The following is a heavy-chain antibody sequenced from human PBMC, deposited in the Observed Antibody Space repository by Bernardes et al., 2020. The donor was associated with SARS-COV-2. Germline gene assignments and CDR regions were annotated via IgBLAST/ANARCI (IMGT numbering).Heavy chain of an antibody. D-gene: IGHD3-22*01. V-gene: IGHV4-4*02. J-gene: IGHJ4*02. CDR2: TYHTGTT. CDR3: ARVREEYYDDSSGYGFPEYYCDY. Sequence: SETLSLTCAVSGDSVSSSTWWIWVRQSPGVGLEYIGETYHTGTTKYKSSLKSRVTLSVDKPNNQFSLKLSSVTAADTAVYYCARVREEYYDDSSGYGFPEYYCDYRGQGTLVTVSS. CDR1: GDSVSSSTW.